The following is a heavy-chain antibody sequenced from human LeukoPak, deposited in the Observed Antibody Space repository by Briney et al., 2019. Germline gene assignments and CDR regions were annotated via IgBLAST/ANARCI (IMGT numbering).Heavy chain of an antibody. J-gene: IGHJ4*02. V-gene: IGHV3-7*05. CDR3: ASTQTFDY. CDR2: IKQDGSEK. CDR1: GFTFSNYW. Sequence: EGSLRLSCAASGFTFSNYWMSWVRQAPGKGLEWVANIKQDGSEKYYADSVKGRFTISRDNAKSSLYLQLNSLRVEDTAVYHCASTQTFDYWGQGTLVTVPS.